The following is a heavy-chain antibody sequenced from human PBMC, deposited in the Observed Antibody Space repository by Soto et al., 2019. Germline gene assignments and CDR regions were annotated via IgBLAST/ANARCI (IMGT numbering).Heavy chain of an antibody. J-gene: IGHJ4*02. CDR2: INSDGSTT. CDR3: ACPPMPRGPCAL. V-gene: IGHV3-74*03. D-gene: IGHD3-10*01. Sequence: EVQLVESGGGLVQPGESLRLSCAASGFTFSSSWMHWVRQAPGKGLVWVSRINSDGSTTQYADSVRGRFTISRDNAKNTLFIKVNSLTIKAAALYFCACPPMPRGPCALWGQGTRVTVSS. CDR1: GFTFSSSW.